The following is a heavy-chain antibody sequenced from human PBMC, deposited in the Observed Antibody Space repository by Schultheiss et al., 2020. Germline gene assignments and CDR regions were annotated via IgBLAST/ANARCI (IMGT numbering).Heavy chain of an antibody. J-gene: IGHJ4*02. CDR2: IYWDDDK. CDR1: GFSLSTSGVG. CDR3: AQLVIISIGEYYFDY. Sequence: SRPTLVKPTQTLTLTCTFSGFSLSTSGVGVGWIRQPPGKALEWLALIYWDDDKRYSPSLKSRLTITKDTSKNQVVLTMTNMDPVDTATYYCAQLVIISIGEYYFDYWGQGTLVTVSS. V-gene: IGHV2-5*02. D-gene: IGHD3-9*01.